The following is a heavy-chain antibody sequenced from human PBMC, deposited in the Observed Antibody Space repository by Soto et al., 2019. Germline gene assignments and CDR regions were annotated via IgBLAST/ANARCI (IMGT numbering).Heavy chain of an antibody. J-gene: IGHJ6*02. CDR1: GGSVSSGSYY. CDR2: IYYSGST. Sequence: AETLSLTCTVSGGSVSSGSYYWSWIRQPPRKGLECSGYIYYSGSTTYNPSLKSRVTISVDTSKNQFSLKLSSVTGADAAVYYCERALLLRLGELSARRTDYGMDVWGQGTTVTVSS. D-gene: IGHD3-16*02. V-gene: IGHV4-61*01. CDR3: ERALLLRLGELSARRTDYGMDV.